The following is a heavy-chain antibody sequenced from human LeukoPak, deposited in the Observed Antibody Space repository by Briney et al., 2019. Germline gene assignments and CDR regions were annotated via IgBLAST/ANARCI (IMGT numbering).Heavy chain of an antibody. CDR1: GGSISSGNFY. V-gene: IGHV4-30-4*01. CDR2: IFYLGST. Sequence: PSETLSLTRTVSGGSISSGNFYWSWIRQPPGKGLEWIGYIFYLGSTYYNLSLKSRVTMSVDTSKNQFSLILRSVTAADTAVYYCARKYPDHWFDPWGQGTLVTVSS. J-gene: IGHJ5*02. CDR3: ARKYPDHWFDP. D-gene: IGHD6-6*01.